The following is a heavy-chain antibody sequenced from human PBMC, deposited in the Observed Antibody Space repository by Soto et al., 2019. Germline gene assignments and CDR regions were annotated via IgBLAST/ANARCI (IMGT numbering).Heavy chain of an antibody. CDR2: FDPEDGET. CDR3: ASPFYDILTGYYSPNAFDI. D-gene: IGHD3-9*01. V-gene: IGHV1-24*01. Sequence: GASVKVSCKVSGYTLTELSMHWVRQAPGKGLEWMGGFDPEDGETIYAQKFQGRVTMTEDTSTDTAYMELSSLRSEDTAVYYCASPFYDILTGYYSPNAFDIWGQGTMVTVSS. CDR1: GYTLTELS. J-gene: IGHJ3*02.